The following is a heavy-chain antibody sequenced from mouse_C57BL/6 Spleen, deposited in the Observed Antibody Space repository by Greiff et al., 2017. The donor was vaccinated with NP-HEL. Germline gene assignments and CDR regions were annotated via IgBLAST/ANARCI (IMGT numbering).Heavy chain of an antibody. CDR2: IYPGSGST. V-gene: IGHV1-55*01. Sequence: VQLQQSGAELVKPGASVKMSCKASGYTFTSYWITWVKQRPGQGLEWIGDIYPGSGSTNYNEKFKSKATLTVDTSSSTAYMQLSSLTSEDSAVYYCARGDYDYDGDFDYWGQGTTLTVSS. D-gene: IGHD2-4*01. J-gene: IGHJ2*01. CDR3: ARGDYDYDGDFDY. CDR1: GYTFTSYW.